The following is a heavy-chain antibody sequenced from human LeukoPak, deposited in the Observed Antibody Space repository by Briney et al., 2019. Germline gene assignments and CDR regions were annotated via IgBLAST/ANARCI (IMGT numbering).Heavy chain of an antibody. CDR1: GYTLTELS. Sequence: ASVTVSCKVSGYTLTELSMHWVRQAPGKGLEWMGGFDPEDGETIYAQKFQGRVTMTEDTSTDTAYMKLSSLRSEDTAVYYCATVYIAATTWFDPWGQGTLVTVSS. J-gene: IGHJ5*02. CDR2: FDPEDGET. V-gene: IGHV1-24*01. D-gene: IGHD6-6*01. CDR3: ATVYIAATTWFDP.